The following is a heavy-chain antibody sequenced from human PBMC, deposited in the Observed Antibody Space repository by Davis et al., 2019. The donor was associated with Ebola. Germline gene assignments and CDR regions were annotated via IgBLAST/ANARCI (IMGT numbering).Heavy chain of an antibody. V-gene: IGHV4-59*12. CDR2: IYYSGST. Sequence: PSETLSLTCTVSGGSISSYYWSWIRQPPGKGLEWIGYIYYSGSTNYNPSLKSRVTISVDTSKNQFSLKLSSVTAADTAVYYCARGIEGIVVVVAATGHGNWFDPWGQGTLVTVSS. CDR3: ARGIEGIVVVVAATGHGNWFDP. D-gene: IGHD2-15*01. CDR1: GGSISSYY. J-gene: IGHJ5*02.